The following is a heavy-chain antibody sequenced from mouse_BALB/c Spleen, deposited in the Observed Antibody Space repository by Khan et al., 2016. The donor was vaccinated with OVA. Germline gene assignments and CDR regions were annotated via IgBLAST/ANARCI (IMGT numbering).Heavy chain of an antibody. CDR3: ARTARIDY. V-gene: IGHV3-1*02. Sequence: EVQLQESGPGLVKPSQSLSLTCTVSGYSITSCYGWYWIRQSPGNKQELIGIIRYSGYTNYNESLKNQISITRDTSKNQFFMQLNSLTTEDTSTDYCARTARIDYWGQGTTLTVSS. CDR2: IRYSGYT. D-gene: IGHD1-2*01. CDR1: GYSITSCYG. J-gene: IGHJ2*01.